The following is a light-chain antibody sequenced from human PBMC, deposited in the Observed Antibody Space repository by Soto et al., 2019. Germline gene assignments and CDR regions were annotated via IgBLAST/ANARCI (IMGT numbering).Light chain of an antibody. CDR1: QSVSSN. Sequence: EIVMTQSPATLSVSPGERATLSCRASQSVSSNLAWYQQKPGQAPRLLIYGASTRATGIPARFSGSGSGTEFTLTISSLQSEHFEVYYCQQYNNGPQTFGQGTKVDIK. J-gene: IGKJ1*01. V-gene: IGKV3-15*01. CDR2: GAS. CDR3: QQYNNGPQT.